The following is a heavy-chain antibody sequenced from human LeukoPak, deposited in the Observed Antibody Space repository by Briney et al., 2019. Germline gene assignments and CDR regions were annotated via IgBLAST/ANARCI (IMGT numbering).Heavy chain of an antibody. CDR2: IKQDGSEK. D-gene: IGHD2-2*02. V-gene: IGHV3-7*01. Sequence: GGSLRLSCAASGFTFSDYYMSWIRQAPGKGLEWVANIKQDGSEKYYVDSVKGRFTISRDNAKNSLYLQMNSLRAEDTAVYYCARDRDQLLYGDWFDPWGQGTLVTVSS. CDR1: GFTFSDYY. J-gene: IGHJ5*02. CDR3: ARDRDQLLYGDWFDP.